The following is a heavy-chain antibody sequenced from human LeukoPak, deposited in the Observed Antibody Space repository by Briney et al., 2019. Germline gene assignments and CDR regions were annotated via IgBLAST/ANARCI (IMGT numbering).Heavy chain of an antibody. Sequence: GGSLRLSCAASGFTFSSYAMHWVRQAPGKGLEWVAVISYDGSNKYYADSVKGRFTISRDNSKNTLYLQVNSLRAEDTAVYYCARDRMQATVVTDWFDPWGQGTLVTVSS. V-gene: IGHV3-30-3*01. CDR3: ARDRMQATVVTDWFDP. J-gene: IGHJ5*02. CDR2: ISYDGSNK. D-gene: IGHD4-23*01. CDR1: GFTFSSYA.